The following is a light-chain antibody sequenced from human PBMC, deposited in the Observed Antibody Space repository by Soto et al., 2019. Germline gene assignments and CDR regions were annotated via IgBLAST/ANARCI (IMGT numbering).Light chain of an antibody. Sequence: QAVVTQPPSVSGAPGQRVTISCTGSSSNIGAGYDVHWYQQLPGTAPKLLIYGNSNRPSGAPDRFSGSKSGTSASLAITGLQAEDEADYYCQSYDSSLSGSYVFGTGTKLTV. V-gene: IGLV1-40*01. CDR3: QSYDSSLSGSYV. J-gene: IGLJ1*01. CDR2: GNS. CDR1: SSNIGAGYD.